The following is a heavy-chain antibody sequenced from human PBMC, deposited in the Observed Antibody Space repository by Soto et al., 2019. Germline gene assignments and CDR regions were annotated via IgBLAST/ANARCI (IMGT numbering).Heavy chain of an antibody. CDR2: ISYDGSNK. V-gene: IGHV3-30*18. CDR1: GFTFSSYG. Sequence: QVQLVESGGGVVQPGRSLRLSCAASGFTFSSYGMHWVRQAPGKGLEWVAVISYDGSNKYYADSVKGRFTISRDNSKKTLYLDMKSMSAEDTAVYYCAKDPNSSGLGGTLDYWGQGTLVTVSS. CDR3: AKDPNSSGLGGTLDY. J-gene: IGHJ4*02. D-gene: IGHD6-19*01.